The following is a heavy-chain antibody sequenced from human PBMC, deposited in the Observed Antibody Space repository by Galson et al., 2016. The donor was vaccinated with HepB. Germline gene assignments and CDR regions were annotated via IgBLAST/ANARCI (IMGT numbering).Heavy chain of an antibody. V-gene: IGHV1-24*01. CDR1: GFTLTELS. Sequence: SVKVSCKVSGFTLTELSIHWVRQAPGKRLEWMGGLDPEEGDTIYAQKFQDRVTMTEDTSADTAYLELSSLTSEDTAVYYCATDSAVGATLPFDCWGQGTVVTVSS. J-gene: IGHJ4*02. CDR2: LDPEEGDT. D-gene: IGHD1-26*01. CDR3: ATDSAVGATLPFDC.